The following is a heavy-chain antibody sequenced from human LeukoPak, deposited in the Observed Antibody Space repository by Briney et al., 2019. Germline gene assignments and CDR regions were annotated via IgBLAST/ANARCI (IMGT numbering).Heavy chain of an antibody. CDR1: GYTLTELS. V-gene: IGHV1-24*01. CDR2: FDPEDGET. D-gene: IGHD6-19*01. CDR3: ATGSQYGGWYRVRGAFDI. Sequence: GASVKVSCKVSGYTLTELSMHWVRQAPGKGLEWMGGFDPEDGETIYAQKFQGRVTMTEDTSTDTAYMELSSLRSEDTAVYYCATGSQYGGWYRVRGAFDIWGQGTMVTVSS. J-gene: IGHJ3*02.